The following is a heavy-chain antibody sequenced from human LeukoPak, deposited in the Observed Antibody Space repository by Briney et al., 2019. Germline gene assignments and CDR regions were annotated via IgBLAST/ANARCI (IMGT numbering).Heavy chain of an antibody. J-gene: IGHJ3*02. CDR2: IIPIFGTA. D-gene: IGHD2/OR15-2a*01. Sequence: SVKVSCKASGGTFSSYAISWVRQAPGQGLEWMGRIIPIFGTANYAQKFQGRVTITTDESTSTAYMELSSLRSEDTAVYYCARGMHTSYESSAFDIWGQGTMVTVSS. CDR1: GGTFSSYA. CDR3: ARGMHTSYESSAFDI. V-gene: IGHV1-69*05.